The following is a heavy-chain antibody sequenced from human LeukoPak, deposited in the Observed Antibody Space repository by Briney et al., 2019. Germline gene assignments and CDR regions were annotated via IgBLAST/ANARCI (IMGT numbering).Heavy chain of an antibody. V-gene: IGHV3-23*01. J-gene: IGHJ4*02. D-gene: IGHD3-10*02. CDR1: GFTFSSYA. Sequence: GGSLRLSCAASGFTFSSYAMSWVRQAPGKGLEWVSAISGSGGSTYYADSVKGRFTISRDNSKNTLYLQMNSLRAEDTAVYYCAKDFTPIYYVANMVDYWGQGTLATVSS. CDR2: ISGSGGST. CDR3: AKDFTPIYYVANMVDY.